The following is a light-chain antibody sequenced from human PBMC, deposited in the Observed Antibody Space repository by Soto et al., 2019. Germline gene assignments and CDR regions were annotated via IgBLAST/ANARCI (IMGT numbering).Light chain of an antibody. Sequence: QSALTQPPSASGSSGQSVTISCTGTRSDVGGYKYVSWYQQHPGKAPKLMIYEVTKRPSGVPDRFSGSKSGNTASLTVSGLLAEDEAVYYCSSYAGDNFWVFGGGTKLTVL. J-gene: IGLJ3*02. CDR1: RSDVGGYKY. CDR3: SSYAGDNFWV. V-gene: IGLV2-8*01. CDR2: EVT.